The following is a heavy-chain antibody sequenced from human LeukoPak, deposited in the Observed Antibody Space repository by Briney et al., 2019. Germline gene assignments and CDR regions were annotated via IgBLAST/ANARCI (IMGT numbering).Heavy chain of an antibody. Sequence: GGSLRLSCAASGFTFSSYNMNWVRQAPGKGLEWVSSITTSSIYKYYGDSVKGRFTISRDNAKNSLYLQMNSLRAEDTAVYYCARGSRFGVVERDAFDIWGQGTMVTVSS. J-gene: IGHJ3*02. V-gene: IGHV3-21*01. CDR2: ITTSSIYK. CDR3: ARGSRFGVVERDAFDI. CDR1: GFTFSSYN. D-gene: IGHD3-3*01.